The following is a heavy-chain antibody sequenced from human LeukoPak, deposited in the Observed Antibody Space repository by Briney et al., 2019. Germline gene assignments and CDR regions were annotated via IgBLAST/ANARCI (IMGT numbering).Heavy chain of an antibody. J-gene: IGHJ4*02. D-gene: IGHD2-8*01. V-gene: IGHV4-38-2*01. CDR1: GYSISSDYY. CDR2: IYHSGST. Sequence: SETLSLTCGVAGYSISSDYYWGWIRQPPGKGLEWIGNIYHSGSTYYNPSLESRVTISIDTSKNQFTLKLSSVTAADTAVYYCARLSLMGSKPHYFDYWGQVTLVTVSS. CDR3: ARLSLMGSKPHYFDY.